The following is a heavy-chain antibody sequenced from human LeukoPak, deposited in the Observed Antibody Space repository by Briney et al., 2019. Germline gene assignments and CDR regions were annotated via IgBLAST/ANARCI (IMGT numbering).Heavy chain of an antibody. CDR3: VRPSSSDYLDAFDI. D-gene: IGHD3-22*01. Sequence: PSETLSFTCAVYGGSFSGYYWSWIRQPPGKGLEWIGEINHSGSTNYNPSLKSRVTISVDTSKNQFSLKLSSVTAADTAVYYCVRPSSSDYLDAFDIWGQGTMVTVSS. J-gene: IGHJ3*02. V-gene: IGHV4-34*01. CDR1: GGSFSGYY. CDR2: INHSGST.